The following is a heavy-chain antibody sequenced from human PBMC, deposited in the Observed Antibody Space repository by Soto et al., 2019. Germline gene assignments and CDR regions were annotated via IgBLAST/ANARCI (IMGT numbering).Heavy chain of an antibody. J-gene: IGHJ5*02. Sequence: ASVKVSCKASGYTFTTYYMHWVRQAPGQGLEWMGTINPSGGSTTYAQMFQGRVTVTRDTSTSLVYMELSSLRSEDTAVYYCARGAAAGDHKYNWLDPWGQGTLVTVSS. CDR3: ARGAAAGDHKYNWLDP. CDR2: INPSGGST. D-gene: IGHD6-13*01. CDR1: GYTFTTYY. V-gene: IGHV1-46*01.